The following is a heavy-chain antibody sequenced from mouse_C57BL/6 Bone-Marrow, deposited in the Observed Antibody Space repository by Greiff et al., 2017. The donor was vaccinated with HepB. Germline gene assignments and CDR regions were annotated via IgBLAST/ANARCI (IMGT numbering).Heavy chain of an antibody. CDR2: IHPNSGST. V-gene: IGHV1-64*01. Sequence: QVQLQQPGAELVKPGASVKLSCKASGYTFTSYWMHWVKQRPGQGLEWIGMIHPNSGSTNYNEKFKSKATLTVDKSSSQAYMQLSSLTSEDSAVYYCASNYPLYDYAIDYWGQGTSVTVSS. J-gene: IGHJ4*01. CDR1: GYTFTSYW. CDR3: ASNYPLYDYAIDY. D-gene: IGHD2-1*01.